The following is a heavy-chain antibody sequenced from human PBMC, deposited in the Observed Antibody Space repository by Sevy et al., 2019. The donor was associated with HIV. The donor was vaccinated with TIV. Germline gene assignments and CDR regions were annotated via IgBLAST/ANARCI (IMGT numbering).Heavy chain of an antibody. CDR2: ISGSGGST. D-gene: IGHD3-22*01. Sequence: GGSLRLSCAASGFTFSSYAMSWVRQAPGKGLEWVSAISGSGGSTYYADSVKGRFTISRDNSKNTLYLQMNSLRAEDTAVYYCAKARCDYYDSSGYYPGWFDPWGQGTLVTVSS. J-gene: IGHJ5*02. CDR1: GFTFSSYA. V-gene: IGHV3-23*01. CDR3: AKARCDYYDSSGYYPGWFDP.